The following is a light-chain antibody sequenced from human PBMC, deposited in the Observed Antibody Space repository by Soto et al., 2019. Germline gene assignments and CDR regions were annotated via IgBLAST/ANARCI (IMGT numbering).Light chain of an antibody. Sequence: EIVMTQSPATLSVSPGERATLSCRASQSVSSNLAWYQQKPGQAPRLLIYGASTRATGIPARFSGSGSGTEFTLTISSLQSEDLAVYYCQQYNNWLWTFGQGTKV. CDR3: QQYNNWLWT. V-gene: IGKV3-15*01. CDR1: QSVSSN. J-gene: IGKJ1*01. CDR2: GAS.